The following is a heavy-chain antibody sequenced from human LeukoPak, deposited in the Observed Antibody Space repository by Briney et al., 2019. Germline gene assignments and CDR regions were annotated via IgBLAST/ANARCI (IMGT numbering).Heavy chain of an antibody. CDR2: IYHSGST. D-gene: IGHD6-6*01. CDR1: GVSISTYY. Sequence: SSETLSLTCTVSGVSISTYYWNWIRQPPGKGLEWIGYIYHSGSTNYNPSLQSRVTISVDTSKNQFSLNLNSVTAADTAVYYCARGGAARLHFQDWGQGTLVTVSS. J-gene: IGHJ1*01. V-gene: IGHV4-59*01. CDR3: ARGGAARLHFQD.